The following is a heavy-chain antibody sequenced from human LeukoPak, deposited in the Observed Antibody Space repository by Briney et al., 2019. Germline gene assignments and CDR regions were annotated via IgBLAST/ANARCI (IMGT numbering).Heavy chain of an antibody. CDR2: MYSGGNT. Sequence: GGSLRLSCAASGFTVSSSYISWVRPAPGKGLEWVSVMYSGGNTYYADSVKGRFTISRDKSKNALYLQMNSLRAEDTAVYHCARVQAVFQNFDYWGQGTLVTVSS. V-gene: IGHV3-66*01. CDR3: ARVQAVFQNFDY. CDR1: GFTVSSSY. J-gene: IGHJ4*02.